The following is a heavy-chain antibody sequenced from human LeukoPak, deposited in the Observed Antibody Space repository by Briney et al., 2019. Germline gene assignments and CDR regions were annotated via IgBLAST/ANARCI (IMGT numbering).Heavy chain of an antibody. D-gene: IGHD3-16*02. V-gene: IGHV3-23*01. CDR2: ISGSGGST. Sequence: PGGSLRLSCAASGFTFSSYAMSWVRQAPGKGLEWVSAISGSGGSTYYADSVKGRFTISRDNSKNTLYLQMNSLRAEDTAVYYCAKEGYVWGSHPQYYFDYWGQGTLVTVSS. J-gene: IGHJ4*02. CDR1: GFTFSSYA. CDR3: AKEGYVWGSHPQYYFDY.